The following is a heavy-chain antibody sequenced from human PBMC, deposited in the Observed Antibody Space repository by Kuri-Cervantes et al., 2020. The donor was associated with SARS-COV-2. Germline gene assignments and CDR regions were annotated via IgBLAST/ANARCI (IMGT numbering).Heavy chain of an antibody. CDR3: ARGARDYNNWFDP. CDR1: GGPFSGYY. V-gene: IGHV4-34*01. Sequence: SETLSLTCAVYGGPFSGYYWSWIRQPPGKGLEWIGEINHSGSTNYNPSLKSRVTISVDTSKNQFSLKLSSVTAADTAVYYCARGARDYNNWFDPWGQGTLVAVSS. D-gene: IGHD4-11*01. J-gene: IGHJ5*02. CDR2: INHSGST.